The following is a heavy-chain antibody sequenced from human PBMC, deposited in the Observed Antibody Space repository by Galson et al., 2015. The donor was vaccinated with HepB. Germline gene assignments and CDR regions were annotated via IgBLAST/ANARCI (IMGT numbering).Heavy chain of an antibody. D-gene: IGHD4-17*01. Sequence: SLRLSCAASGFTFSSYTMTWVRQAPGKGLEWVSSISTSSSYIYYADSLKGRFTISRDNAKNSLYLQMNSLRADDTAVYYCARDRDYGDYELSSGYWGQGTLVTVSS. V-gene: IGHV3-21*01. CDR1: GFTFSSYT. J-gene: IGHJ4*02. CDR2: ISTSSSYI. CDR3: ARDRDYGDYELSSGY.